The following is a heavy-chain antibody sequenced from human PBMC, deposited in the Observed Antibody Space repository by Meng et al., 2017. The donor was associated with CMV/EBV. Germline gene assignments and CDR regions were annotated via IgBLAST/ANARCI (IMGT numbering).Heavy chain of an antibody. V-gene: IGHV1-8*03. D-gene: IGHD3-3*01. CDR2: MNPNSGNT. CDR1: GYTFTSYD. Sequence: CKASGYTFTSYDITWVRQATGQGLEWMGWMNPNSGNTGYAQKFQGRVTITRNTSISTAYMELSSLRSEDTAVYYCARGDYDFWSGYTDWGQGTLVTVSS. J-gene: IGHJ4*02. CDR3: ARGDYDFWSGYTD.